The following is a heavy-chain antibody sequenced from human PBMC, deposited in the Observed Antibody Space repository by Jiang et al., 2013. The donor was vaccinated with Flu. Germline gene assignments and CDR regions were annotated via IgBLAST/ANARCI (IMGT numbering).Heavy chain of an antibody. CDR3: ARDVLRYFDWLLTYYYYGMDV. D-gene: IGHD3-9*01. Sequence: GQGLEWMGWISAYNGNTNYAQKLQGRVTMTTDTSTSTAYMELRSLRSDDTAVYYCARDVLRYFDWLLTYYYYGMDVWGQGTTVTVSS. CDR2: ISAYNGNT. J-gene: IGHJ6*02. V-gene: IGHV1-18*01.